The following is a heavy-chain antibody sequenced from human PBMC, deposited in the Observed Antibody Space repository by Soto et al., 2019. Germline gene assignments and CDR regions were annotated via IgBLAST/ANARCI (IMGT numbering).Heavy chain of an antibody. Sequence: QVQLVQSGAEVKKPGASVKVSCKASGYTFTGYYMHWVRQAPGQGLEWMGWINPNSGGTNYAQKFQGWVTMTRATSISTAYMELSRLRSDDTAVYYCARAGMDVVVVAASPLFDIWGQGTMVTVSS. CDR3: ARAGMDVVVVAASPLFDI. D-gene: IGHD2-15*01. J-gene: IGHJ3*02. V-gene: IGHV1-2*04. CDR1: GYTFTGYY. CDR2: INPNSGGT.